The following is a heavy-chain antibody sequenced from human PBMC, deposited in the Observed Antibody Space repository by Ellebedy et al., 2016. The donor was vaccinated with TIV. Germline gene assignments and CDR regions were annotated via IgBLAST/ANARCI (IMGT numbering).Heavy chain of an antibody. Sequence: SVKVSCKASGGTFSGSAISWVRQAPGLGLEWIGGIIAIFGTTKYAQKFQGRVTITADQLTTTSHMELSDLRFEDTAIYYCARHIGYSNGPSEYWGQGSLVTVSS. D-gene: IGHD6-19*01. CDR3: ARHIGYSNGPSEY. CDR1: GGTFSGSA. CDR2: IIAIFGTT. J-gene: IGHJ4*02. V-gene: IGHV1-69*13.